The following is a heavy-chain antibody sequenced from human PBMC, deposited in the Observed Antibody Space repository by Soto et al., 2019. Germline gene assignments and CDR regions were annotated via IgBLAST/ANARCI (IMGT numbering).Heavy chain of an antibody. CDR2: ISYDGSNK. V-gene: IGHV3-30-3*01. CDR1: GFTFSSYA. J-gene: IGHJ4*02. D-gene: IGHD2-8*01. Sequence: GGSLRLSCAASGFTFSSYAMHWVRQAPGKGLEWVAVISYDGSNKYYADSVKGRFTISRDNSKNTLYLQMNSLRAEDTAVYYCAREMALLYFDYWGQGTLVTVSS. CDR3: AREMALLYFDY.